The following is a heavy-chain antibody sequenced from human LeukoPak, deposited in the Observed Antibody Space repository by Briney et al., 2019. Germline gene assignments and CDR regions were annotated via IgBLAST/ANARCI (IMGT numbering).Heavy chain of an antibody. CDR1: AFTFSTYA. D-gene: IGHD3/OR15-3a*01. CDR3: ARDRSLDYGNWFDP. CDR2: IWFDGGVE. Sequence: GGSLRLSCAASAFTFSTYAMHWVRQPPGKGLEWVAVIWFDGGVEYYADSVKGRFTISRDNSKNTLYLQMNSLRAEDTAVYYCARDRSLDYGNWFDPWGQGTLVTVSS. J-gene: IGHJ5*02. V-gene: IGHV3-33*01.